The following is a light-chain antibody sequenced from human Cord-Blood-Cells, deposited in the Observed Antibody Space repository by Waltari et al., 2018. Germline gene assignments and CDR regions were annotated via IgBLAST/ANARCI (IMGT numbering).Light chain of an antibody. CDR1: QSTISW. Sequence: DIQMTQSPSTLSASVGDRVTITCRASQSTISWLAWYQPKPGKAPKLLIYKASSLESGVPSRFSGSGSGTEVTLTISSLQPDDFATYYCQQYNSYSYTFGQGTKLEIK. CDR2: KAS. CDR3: QQYNSYSYT. V-gene: IGKV1-5*03. J-gene: IGKJ2*01.